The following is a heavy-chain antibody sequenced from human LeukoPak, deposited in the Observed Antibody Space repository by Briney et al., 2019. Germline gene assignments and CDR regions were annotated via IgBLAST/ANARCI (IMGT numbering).Heavy chain of an antibody. V-gene: IGHV3-23*01. D-gene: IGHD6-13*01. CDR1: GFTFSSYA. Sequence: GGSLRLSCAASGFTFSSYAMSWVRQAPGKGLEWVSAFSGSGGSTYYADSVKGRFTISRDNSKNTLYLQMNSLRAEDTALYYCAKLHSSSWYFWGQGTLVTVSS. CDR3: AKLHSSSWYF. CDR2: FSGSGGST. J-gene: IGHJ4*02.